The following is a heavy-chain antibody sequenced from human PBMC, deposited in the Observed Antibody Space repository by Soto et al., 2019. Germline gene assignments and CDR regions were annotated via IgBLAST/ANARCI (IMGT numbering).Heavy chain of an antibody. CDR1: GYKFGSAW. Sequence: SLKISCKGVGYKFGSAWIGWVRQMPGKGLEWMGIIKPGTSDIRYSPSCRGHVTISADEAVSTAYLQWSSLKASDTAMYYCARQLSHICDSWGQGTLVTVSS. D-gene: IGHD3-3*02. CDR3: ARQLSHICDS. CDR2: IKPGTSDI. J-gene: IGHJ4*02. V-gene: IGHV5-51*01.